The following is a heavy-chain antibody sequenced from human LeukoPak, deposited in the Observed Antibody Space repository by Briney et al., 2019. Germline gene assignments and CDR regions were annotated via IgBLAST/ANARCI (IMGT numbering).Heavy chain of an antibody. Sequence: ASVKVSCKASGYTFTDYYMHWVRQAPGQGLEWMGWINPNSGGTNYAQKFQGRVTMTRDTSISTAYMELSRLRSDDKAVYYCARDQVYYYDSSGYLSRAFDYWGQGTLVTVSS. CDR3: ARDQVYYYDSSGYLSRAFDY. CDR2: INPNSGGT. V-gene: IGHV1-2*02. J-gene: IGHJ4*02. CDR1: GYTFTDYY. D-gene: IGHD3-22*01.